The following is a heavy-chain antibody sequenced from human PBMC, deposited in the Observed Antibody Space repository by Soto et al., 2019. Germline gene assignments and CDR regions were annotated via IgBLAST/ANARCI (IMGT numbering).Heavy chain of an antibody. V-gene: IGHV3-23*01. Sequence: VSLRLSCAASGFNFRYDAMTWVRQAPGKGLEWVSSINDNGDSTHYADSVKGRFTISRDNSKNTLYLQMNSLTAEDTAVYFCAKASNSSPWFDSWLESWGQGTLVTVSS. J-gene: IGHJ5*01. CDR3: AKASNSSPWFDSWLES. D-gene: IGHD6-6*01. CDR2: INDNGDST. CDR1: GFNFRYDA.